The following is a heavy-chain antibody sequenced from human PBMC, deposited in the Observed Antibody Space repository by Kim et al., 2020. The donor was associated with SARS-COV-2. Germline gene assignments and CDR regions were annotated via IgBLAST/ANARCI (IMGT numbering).Heavy chain of an antibody. J-gene: IGHJ6*03. V-gene: IGHV3-64*01. CDR1: GFTFSSYA. CDR2: ISSNGGST. D-gene: IGHD3-10*01. Sequence: GGSLRLSCAASGFTFSSYAMHWVRQAPGKGLEYVSAISSNGGSTYYANSVKGRFTISRDNSKNTLYLQMGSLRAEDMAVYYCARGGARPNYYMDVWGKGTTVTVSS. CDR3: ARGGARPNYYMDV.